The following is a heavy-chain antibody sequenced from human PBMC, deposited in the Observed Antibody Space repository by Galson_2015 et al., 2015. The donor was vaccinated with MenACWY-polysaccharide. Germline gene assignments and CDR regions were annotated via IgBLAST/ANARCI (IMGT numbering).Heavy chain of an antibody. Sequence: TLSLTCTVSGGSISSGSYYWSWIRQPAGKGLEWIGRIYTSGSTNYNPSLKSRVTISVDTSKNQFSLKLSSVTAADTAVYYCAREDIVVVPAATRFNWFDPWGQGTLVTVSS. D-gene: IGHD2-2*01. V-gene: IGHV4-61*02. J-gene: IGHJ5*02. CDR3: AREDIVVVPAATRFNWFDP. CDR1: GGSISSGSYY. CDR2: IYTSGST.